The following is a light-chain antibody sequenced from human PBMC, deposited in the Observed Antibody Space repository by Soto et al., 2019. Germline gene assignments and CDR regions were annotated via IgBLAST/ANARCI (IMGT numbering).Light chain of an antibody. CDR1: QSISRD. J-gene: IGKJ4*01. CDR2: AAS. CDR3: QQVNVYPST. V-gene: IGKV1-39*01. Sequence: DIQMTQSPFSLSASVGDRVTITCRASQSISRDLNWYQQKPGKAPNLLIYAASTLESGVPSRFSGGGSGTDFTLTISSLQPEDFATYYCQQVNVYPSTFGGGTKVDIK.